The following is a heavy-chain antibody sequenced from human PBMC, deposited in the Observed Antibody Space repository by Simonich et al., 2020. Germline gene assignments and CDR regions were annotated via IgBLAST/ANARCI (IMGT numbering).Heavy chain of an antibody. J-gene: IGHJ1*01. CDR1: GGSFSGYY. CDR2: IKHSGST. V-gene: IGHV4-34*01. CDR3: ARGLRVAAAGTAFQH. Sequence: QVQLQQWGAGLLKPSETLSLTCAVYGGSFSGYYWSWIRQPPGKGLGWIGEIKHSGSTNYNPSLKSRVTISVDTSKNQFSLKLSAVTAADTAVYYCARGLRVAAAGTAFQHWGQGTLVTVSS. D-gene: IGHD6-13*01.